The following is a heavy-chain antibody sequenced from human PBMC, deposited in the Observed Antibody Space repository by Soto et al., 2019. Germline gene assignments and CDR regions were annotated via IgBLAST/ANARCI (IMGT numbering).Heavy chain of an antibody. V-gene: IGHV4-30-4*01. CDR3: AIGGYGGKSTDYFAY. J-gene: IGHJ4*02. CDR2: IYYSGST. CDR1: GGSISSGDYY. Sequence: SETLSLTCTVSGGSISSGDYYWSWIRQPPGKGLEWIGYIYYSGSTYYNPSLKSRVTISVDTSKNQFSLKLSSVTPADTAVYYCAIGGYGGKSTDYFAYWGQGTLVPVSS. D-gene: IGHD4-17*01.